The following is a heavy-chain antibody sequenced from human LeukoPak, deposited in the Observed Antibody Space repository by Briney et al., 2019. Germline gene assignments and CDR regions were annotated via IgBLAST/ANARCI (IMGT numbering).Heavy chain of an antibody. CDR1: GGSFSGYY. D-gene: IGHD1-1*01. Sequence: SETLSLTCAVYGGSFSGYYWSWIRQPPGKGLEWIGEINHSGSTNYNLSLKSRVTISVDTSKNQFSLKLSSVTAADTAVYYCARGSMEAFDIWGQGTMVTVSS. J-gene: IGHJ3*02. CDR2: INHSGST. V-gene: IGHV4-34*01. CDR3: ARGSMEAFDI.